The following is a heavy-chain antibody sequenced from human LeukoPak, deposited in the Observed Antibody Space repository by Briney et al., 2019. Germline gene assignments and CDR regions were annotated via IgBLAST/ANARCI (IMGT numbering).Heavy chain of an antibody. CDR2: IYYSGST. D-gene: IGHD3-22*01. J-gene: IGHJ6*04. V-gene: IGHV4-59*12. CDR1: GGSISSYY. CDR3: ARLTPYYYDSSGYRF. Sequence: ALETLSLTCTVSGGSISSYYWSWIRQPPGKGLEWIGYIYYSGSTNYNPSLKSRVTISVDTSKNQFSLKLSSVTAADTAVYYCARLTPYYYDSSGYRFWGKGTTVTISS.